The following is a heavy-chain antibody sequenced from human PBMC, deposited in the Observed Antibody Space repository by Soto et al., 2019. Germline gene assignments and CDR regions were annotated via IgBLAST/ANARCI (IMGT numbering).Heavy chain of an antibody. CDR1: GIPVSSNY. Sequence: PGGSLRLSCVASGIPVSSNYMTWVRQAPGKGLEWVSVLHSGGDTYYANSVKGRFTISRHDSTNTLYLQMNSLTPEDTAVYYCARDGPYYYASRMDVWDQGTTVTVS. J-gene: IGHJ6*02. CDR2: LHSGGDT. V-gene: IGHV3-53*04. D-gene: IGHD3-10*01. CDR3: ARDGPYYYASRMDV.